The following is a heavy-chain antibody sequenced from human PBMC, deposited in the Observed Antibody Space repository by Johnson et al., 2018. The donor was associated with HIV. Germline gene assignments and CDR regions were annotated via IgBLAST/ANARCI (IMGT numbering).Heavy chain of an antibody. CDR2: ISYDGSNK. J-gene: IGHJ3*02. CDR3: ARHKGQQYDTFDI. Sequence: QVQLVESGGGVVRPGGSLRLSCAASGFTFSSYGMHWVRQAPGKGLEWVAVISYDGSNKYYAEFVKGRFTISRDNSKNTLYLQMNSLRAGDTAVYYCARHKGQQYDTFDIWGQGTMVTVSS. D-gene: IGHD6-13*01. CDR1: GFTFSSYG. V-gene: IGHV3-30*03.